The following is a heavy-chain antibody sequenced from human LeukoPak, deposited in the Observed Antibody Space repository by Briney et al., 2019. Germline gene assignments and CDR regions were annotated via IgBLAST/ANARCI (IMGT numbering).Heavy chain of an antibody. J-gene: IGHJ4*02. D-gene: IGHD2-21*02. Sequence: GGSLRLSCAASGFTFDDYGMSWVRQAPGKGLEWVSGINWNGGSTGYADSVKGRFTISRDNAKNSLYLQMNSLRAEDTSVYYCAREFSLYCGGDCYSDYWGQGTLVTVSS. CDR3: AREFSLYCGGDCYSDY. CDR2: INWNGGST. CDR1: GFTFDDYG. V-gene: IGHV3-20*04.